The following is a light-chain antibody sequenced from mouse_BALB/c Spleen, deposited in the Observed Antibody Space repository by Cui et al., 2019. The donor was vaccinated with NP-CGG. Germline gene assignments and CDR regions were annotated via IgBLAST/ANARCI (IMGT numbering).Light chain of an antibody. CDR1: TGAVTTSNY. V-gene: IGLV1*01. CDR3: ALWYSNHWV. CDR2: GTN. J-gene: IGLJ1*01. Sequence: QFFLTHEHAPTTSPGETVTLTCRSSTGAVTTSNYANWVQEKPDHLFTGLIGGTNNRAPGVPARFSGSLIGDKAALTITGAQTEDETIYFCALWYSNHWVFGGGTKLTVL.